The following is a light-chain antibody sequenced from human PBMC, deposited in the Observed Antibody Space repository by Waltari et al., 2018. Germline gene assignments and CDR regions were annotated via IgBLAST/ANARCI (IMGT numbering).Light chain of an antibody. J-gene: IGKJ1*01. CDR2: NAS. Sequence: DIQMTPSPSTPSASAGDRVTLTCRGSQSISIWLAWYQQKPGKAPKLLIYNASSLEGGVPSRFSGSGSGTEFTLTISSLQPDDFATYYCQQYNSSPWTFGQGTKVEIK. CDR3: QQYNSSPWT. V-gene: IGKV1-5*03. CDR1: QSISIW.